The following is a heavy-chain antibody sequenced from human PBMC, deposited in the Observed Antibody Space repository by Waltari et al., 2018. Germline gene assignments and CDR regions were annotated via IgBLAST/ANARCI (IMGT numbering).Heavy chain of an antibody. CDR2: SNPILGVS. Sequence: QVQLVQSGAGVKKPGSSVKVSCKASGGTFSSYAISWVRQAPGHGLEWMGVSNPILGVSNCAQKVQGRVTITADNSTSTAYIEVSSLRSEDTAVYYCAGDRDVWLGSYYGGAVDYWGQGTLVTVSS. J-gene: IGHJ4*02. CDR3: AGDRDVWLGSYYGGAVDY. V-gene: IGHV1-69*10. CDR1: GGTFSSYA. D-gene: IGHD1-26*01.